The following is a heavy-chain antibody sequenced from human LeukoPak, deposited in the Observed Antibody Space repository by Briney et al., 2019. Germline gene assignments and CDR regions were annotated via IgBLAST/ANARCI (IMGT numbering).Heavy chain of an antibody. CDR2: IHDSRAT. V-gene: IGHV3-66*03. CDR1: GFSVSNYY. D-gene: IGHD4-17*01. CDR3: ARDRAVTQDWVEFDP. J-gene: IGHJ5*02. Sequence: GGSLRLSCAGSGFSVSNYYMSWVRQAPGKGWEWGSLIHDSRATSYADSVKGPLTISRDNSKNTMYLQIDRLRVDYTTVDFCARDRAVTQDWVEFDPWGRGTLVTVSS.